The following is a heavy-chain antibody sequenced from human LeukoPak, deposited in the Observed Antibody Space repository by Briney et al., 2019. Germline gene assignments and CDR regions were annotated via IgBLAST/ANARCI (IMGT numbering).Heavy chain of an antibody. J-gene: IGHJ6*03. V-gene: IGHV3-48*04. CDR1: EFTFSSYW. CDR2: ISSSGSTI. Sequence: PGGSLRLSCAASEFTFSSYWMHWVRQAPGKGLEWVSYISSSGSTIYYADSVKGRFTISRDNAKNSLYLQMNSLRAEDTAVYYCARAHWGGGSYYYMDVWGKGTTVTVSS. D-gene: IGHD2-15*01. CDR3: ARAHWGGGSYYYMDV.